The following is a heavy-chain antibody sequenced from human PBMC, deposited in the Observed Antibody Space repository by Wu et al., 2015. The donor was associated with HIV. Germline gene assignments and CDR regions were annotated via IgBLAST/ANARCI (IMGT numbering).Heavy chain of an antibody. D-gene: IGHD6-6*01. J-gene: IGHJ4*02. CDR3: AKYTSSGFDF. CDR2: IYDSGST. Sequence: QVQLQESGPGLVKPSETLSLNCTVSGGTMSRHYWSWIRQPPGKGLEYIGYIYDSGSTNYSPSLKSRVTISVDSPKNQFSLRLTSVTAADTAVYYCAKYTSSGFDFWGQGTLVTVSS. CDR1: GGTMSRHY. V-gene: IGHV4-59*11.